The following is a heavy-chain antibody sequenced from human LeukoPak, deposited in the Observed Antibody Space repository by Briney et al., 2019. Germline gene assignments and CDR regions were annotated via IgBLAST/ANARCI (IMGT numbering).Heavy chain of an antibody. CDR1: GYTFTDHY. V-gene: IGHV1-2*06. D-gene: IGHD3-10*01. CDR3: ARAVIRGIHFDS. J-gene: IGHJ4*02. Sequence: ASVQVSCRASGYTFTDHYIHWVRQAPGQGLEWMGRINPDIDVANYAEKFQGRVTMTRDTSISTAYMDLGSLTSDDTAVYYCARAVIRGIHFDSWGQGTPVTVSS. CDR2: INPDIDVA.